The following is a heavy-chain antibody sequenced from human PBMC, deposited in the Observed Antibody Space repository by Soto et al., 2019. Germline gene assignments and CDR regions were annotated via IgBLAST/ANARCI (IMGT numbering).Heavy chain of an antibody. CDR3: ASDFSGYDPALNRFDL. J-gene: IGHJ4*02. CDR1: EDIFKSYS. CDR2: ILPMFGSA. Sequence: GASVKVSCKASEDIFKSYSISWVRQAPGQGLEYMGGILPMFGSANSVDKFRGRLTLTADKSTTTTYMELTDLTDADTAVYYCASDFSGYDPALNRFDLWGQGTLVTVYS. D-gene: IGHD5-12*01. V-gene: IGHV1-69*06.